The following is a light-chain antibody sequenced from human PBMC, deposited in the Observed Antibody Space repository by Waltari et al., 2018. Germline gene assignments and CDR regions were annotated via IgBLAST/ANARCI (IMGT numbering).Light chain of an antibody. Sequence: QSVLTQPPSVSGAPGQRVSISSTGSTSNIGAGYDVHWYQQGPGKAPKLIIYGTNTRPLGVPDRFFGSQYGTSASLAIIGLQAEDEGDYYCQSYDTTLSVVFGGGTKLTVL. CDR1: TSNIGAGYD. V-gene: IGLV1-40*01. J-gene: IGLJ2*01. CDR3: QSYDTTLSVV. CDR2: GTN.